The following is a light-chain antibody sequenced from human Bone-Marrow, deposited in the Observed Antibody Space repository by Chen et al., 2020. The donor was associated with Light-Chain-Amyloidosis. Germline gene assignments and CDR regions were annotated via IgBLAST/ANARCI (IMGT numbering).Light chain of an antibody. Sequence: EIVLTQSPGTLSLSPGEGANPSCRASQTISSNYLTWYQQRFGQAPRLLIYGSSSRATGIPDRFTGSGSGTGCTLTINRLGPEDVAMYYCQQYGTSPLTFGGGTKVEI. CDR1: QTISSNY. CDR2: GSS. CDR3: QQYGTSPLT. J-gene: IGKJ4*01. V-gene: IGKV3-20*01.